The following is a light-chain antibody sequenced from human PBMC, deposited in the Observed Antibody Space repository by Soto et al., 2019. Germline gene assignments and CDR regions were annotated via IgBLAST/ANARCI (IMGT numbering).Light chain of an antibody. CDR3: QQRSNWPLT. V-gene: IGKV3-11*01. J-gene: IGKJ4*01. CDR1: QSVSSY. Sequence: EIVLTQFPATLSLSPGDGATLSCRASQSVSSYLFRYQQKRGQAPRLLIYDSSNRATGIPARFSGSGSGTDFSLIISSLEPEDFAVYYCQQRSNWPLTFGGGTKVEIK. CDR2: DSS.